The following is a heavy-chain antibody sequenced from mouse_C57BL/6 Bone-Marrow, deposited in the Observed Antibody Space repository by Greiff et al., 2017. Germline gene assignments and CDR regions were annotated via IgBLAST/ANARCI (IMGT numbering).Heavy chain of an antibody. D-gene: IGHD6-2*01. J-gene: IGHJ4*01. V-gene: IGHV14-4*01. CDR1: GFNIKDDY. Sequence: EVQLVASGAELVRPGASVKLSCTASGFNIKDDYMHWVKQRPEQGLEWIGWIDPENGDTEYASKFQGKATITADTSSNTAYLQLSSLTSEDTAVYYCTTDSLAMDYWGQGTSVTVSS. CDR3: TTDSLAMDY. CDR2: IDPENGDT.